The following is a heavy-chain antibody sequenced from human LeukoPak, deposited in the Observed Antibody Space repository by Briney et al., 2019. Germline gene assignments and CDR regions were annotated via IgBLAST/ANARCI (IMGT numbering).Heavy chain of an antibody. CDR2: IYYSGST. D-gene: IGHD5-18*01. CDR3: ARRGGYSYGPYYFDY. V-gene: IGHV4-39*01. J-gene: IGHJ4*02. Sequence: SETLSLTCTGSGGPISSSSYYWGWVRQPPGKGLEWIGSIYYSGSTYYNPSLKSRVTISVDTSKNQFSLKLSSVTAADTAVYYCARRGGYSYGPYYFDYWGQGTLVTVSS. CDR1: GGPISSSSYY.